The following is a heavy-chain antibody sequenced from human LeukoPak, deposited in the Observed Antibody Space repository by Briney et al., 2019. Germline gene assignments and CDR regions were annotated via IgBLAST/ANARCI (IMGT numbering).Heavy chain of an antibody. V-gene: IGHV3-66*01. Sequence: PGGSLRLSCAASGFTVSSNYMSWVRQAPGKGLEWVSVIYSGGSTYYADSVKGRFTISRDNSKNTLYLQMNSLRAEDTAVYYCARELKVYGMDVWGQGTTVTVSS. CDR2: IYSGGST. J-gene: IGHJ6*02. CDR3: ARELKVYGMDV. CDR1: GFTVSSNY.